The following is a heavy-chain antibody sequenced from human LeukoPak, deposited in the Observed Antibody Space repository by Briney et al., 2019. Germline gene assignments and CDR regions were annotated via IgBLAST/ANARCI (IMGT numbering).Heavy chain of an antibody. Sequence: PGGSLRLSCEASGFTFDSYAMNWVRQAPGKGLEWVSVISGSGGSTSYADSVKGRFTISRDNSKNTLYLQMNSLIVEDTAVYYCAVPPPYGGTLLPLYWGQGTLVTVSS. CDR3: AVPPPYGGTLLPLY. CDR2: ISGSGGST. CDR1: GFTFDSYA. D-gene: IGHD4-23*01. J-gene: IGHJ4*02. V-gene: IGHV3-23*01.